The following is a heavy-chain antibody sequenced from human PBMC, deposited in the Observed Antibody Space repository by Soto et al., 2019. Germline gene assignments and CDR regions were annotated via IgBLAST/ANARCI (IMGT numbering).Heavy chain of an antibody. CDR1: GFTFSDYG. V-gene: IGHV3-33*01. Sequence: QVQLVESGGGVVQPERSLRLSCVATGFTFSDYGIHWVRQAPGRGLEGVAVIWHDGSQKYLADSVRGRFTISRDNSKNTVYLQMNSLRAEDTAVYYCEGRDDPFHVWGQGTMVTVSS. J-gene: IGHJ3*01. CDR3: EGRDDPFHV. CDR2: IWHDGSQK.